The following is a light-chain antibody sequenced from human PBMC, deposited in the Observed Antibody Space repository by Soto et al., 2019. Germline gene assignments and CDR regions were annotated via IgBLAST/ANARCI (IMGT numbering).Light chain of an antibody. V-gene: IGLV2-14*01. CDR1: SSDVRGYNY. J-gene: IGLJ3*02. Sequence: QSALTQPASVSGSPGQSITISCTGTSSDVRGYNYVSWYQQHPGKAPKLGIYEVSNRPSGISNRFSGSKSGTSASLTISGLQAEDEANYYCSSYTGSSTLWVFGGGTKLTVL. CDR3: SSYTGSSTLWV. CDR2: EVS.